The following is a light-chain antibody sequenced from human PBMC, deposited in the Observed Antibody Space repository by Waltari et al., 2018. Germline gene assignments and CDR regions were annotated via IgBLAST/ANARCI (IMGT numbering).Light chain of an antibody. V-gene: IGKV1-8*01. CDR3: QQYYSHPPT. J-gene: IGKJ1*01. Sequence: AIRITQSPPSLSASTGARVPITCRANQGISSYLAWYQQKPGKAPKFLIYAASTLQSGVPSRFSGSGSGTDFTLTISCLQSEDFASYYCQQYYSHPPTFGQGTKVENK. CDR1: QGISSY. CDR2: AAS.